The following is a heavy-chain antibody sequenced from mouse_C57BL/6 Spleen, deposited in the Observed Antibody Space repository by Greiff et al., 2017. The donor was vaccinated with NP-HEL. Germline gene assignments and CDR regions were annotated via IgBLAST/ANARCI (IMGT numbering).Heavy chain of an antibody. CDR1: GYTFTSYW. D-gene: IGHD1-1*01. Sequence: QVQLQQPGAELVMPGASVKLSCKASGYTFTSYWMHWVKQRPGQGLEWIGEIDPSDSYTNYNQKFKGKSTLTVDKSSSTAYMQLSSLTSEDSAVYYCARGSPLRDYAMDYWGQGTSVTVSS. CDR3: ARGSPLRDYAMDY. V-gene: IGHV1-69*01. CDR2: IDPSDSYT. J-gene: IGHJ4*01.